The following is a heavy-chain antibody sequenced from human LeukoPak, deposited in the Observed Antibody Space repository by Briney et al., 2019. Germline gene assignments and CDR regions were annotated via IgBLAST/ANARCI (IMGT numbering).Heavy chain of an antibody. CDR3: AKNLVGAAIFDY. CDR2: ISGTARST. D-gene: IGHD1-26*01. V-gene: IGHV3-23*01. CDR1: GFTFSTYD. Sequence: GGSLRLSCAASGFTFSTYDMNWVRQAPGTGLEWVSSISGTARSTNYADSVKGRFTISRDNSKNTLYLQMNSLRAEDTALYYCAKNLVGAAIFDYWGQGTLVTVSS. J-gene: IGHJ4*02.